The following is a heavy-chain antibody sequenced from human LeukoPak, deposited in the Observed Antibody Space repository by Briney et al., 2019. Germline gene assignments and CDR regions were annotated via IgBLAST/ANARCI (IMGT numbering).Heavy chain of an antibody. CDR1: GYMFTGYY. J-gene: IGHJ4*02. D-gene: IGHD2-21*02. CDR2: INPNSGGT. Sequence: ASVKVSCKASGYMFTGYYMYWVRQAPGQGLEWMGWINPNSGGTNYAQKFQGRVTMTRDTSISTAYMELSSLRSDDTAVYYCARGYCSGDCFTLFDYWGQGTLVTVSS. CDR3: ARGYCSGDCFTLFDY. V-gene: IGHV1-2*02.